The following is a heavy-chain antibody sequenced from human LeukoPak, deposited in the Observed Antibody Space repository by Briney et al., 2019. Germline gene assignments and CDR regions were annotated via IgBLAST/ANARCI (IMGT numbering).Heavy chain of an antibody. D-gene: IGHD2-2*01. Sequence: PGGSLRLSCAASGFTFSSYSMNWVRQAPGKGLEWVSSISSSGSNMFYADSVKGRFTVSRDSAKNSLYLQMNSLRAEDTALYYCARDYLVVPAAMWWFDPRGQGTLVTVSS. V-gene: IGHV3-21*01. CDR2: ISSSGSNM. CDR3: ARDYLVVPAAMWWFDP. CDR1: GFTFSSYS. J-gene: IGHJ5*02.